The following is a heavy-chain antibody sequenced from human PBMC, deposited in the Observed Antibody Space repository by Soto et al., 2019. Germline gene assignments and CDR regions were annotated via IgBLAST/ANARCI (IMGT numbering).Heavy chain of an antibody. CDR3: ARDSVVRGVSAGMDV. CDR2: INPSGGST. CDR1: GYTFTSYY. Sequence: ASVKVSCKASGYTFTSYYMHWVRQAPGQGLEWMGIINPSGGSTSYAQKFQGRVTMTRDTSTSTVYMELSSLRSEDTAVYYCARDSVVRGVSAGMDVWGQGTTVTVSS. D-gene: IGHD3-10*01. J-gene: IGHJ6*02. V-gene: IGHV1-46*01.